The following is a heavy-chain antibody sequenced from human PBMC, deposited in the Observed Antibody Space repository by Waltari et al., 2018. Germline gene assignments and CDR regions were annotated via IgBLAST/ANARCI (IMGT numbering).Heavy chain of an antibody. J-gene: IGHJ3*02. V-gene: IGHV2-5*01. CDR2: IYWNDDK. CDR1: GFSLSTSGVG. CDR3: AHKRNSGSLGGLNDAFDI. Sequence: QITFKESGPTLVKPTQTLTLTCTFSGFSLSTSGVGVGWIRQPPGKALEWLALIYWNDDKRYSPSLRSRLTSTKDTSKNQVVLTMTNMDPVDTATYYCAHKRNSGSLGGLNDAFDIWGQGTMVTVSS. D-gene: IGHD1-26*01.